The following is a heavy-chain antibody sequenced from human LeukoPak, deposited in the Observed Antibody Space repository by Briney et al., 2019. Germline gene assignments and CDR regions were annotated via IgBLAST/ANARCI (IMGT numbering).Heavy chain of an antibody. CDR1: GGSISSYY. J-gene: IGHJ5*02. Sequence: SETLSLTCTVSGGSISSYYWSWIRQPAGKGLEWIGRIYTSGSTNYNPSLKSRVTTSVDTSKNQFSLKLSSVTAADTAVYYCARVTVDCSSTSCRNWFDPWGQGTLVTVSS. D-gene: IGHD2-2*01. CDR2: IYTSGST. CDR3: ARVTVDCSSTSCRNWFDP. V-gene: IGHV4-4*07.